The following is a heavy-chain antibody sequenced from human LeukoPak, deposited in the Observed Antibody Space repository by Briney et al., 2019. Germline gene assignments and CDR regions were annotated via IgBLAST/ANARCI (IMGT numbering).Heavy chain of an antibody. CDR2: LSYDDGSNK. CDR3: AKALTEYTSYYYYGMDV. CDR1: GFTFNTYG. V-gene: IGHV3-30*18. D-gene: IGHD1-14*01. Sequence: GGSLRLSCAASGFTFNTYGMNWVRQAPGEGLEWVAVLSYDDGSNKYYADSVKGRFTISRDNSKNTLYLQMNSLRAEDTAVYYCAKALTEYTSYYYYGMDVWGQGTTVTVSS. J-gene: IGHJ6*02.